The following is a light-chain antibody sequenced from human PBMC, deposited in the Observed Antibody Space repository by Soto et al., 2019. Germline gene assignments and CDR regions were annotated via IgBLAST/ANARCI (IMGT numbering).Light chain of an antibody. Sequence: DFQMTQSPSSLSASVGDRATIXXRASQSVSIYLNWYQQKPGKAPNLXXFAASSLQNGVPSRFRGSGSGTDLTLTISGLQREDFATYYCQRSYSTPTWTFGQGTKVDIK. CDR1: QSVSIY. J-gene: IGKJ1*01. V-gene: IGKV1-39*01. CDR2: AAS. CDR3: QRSYSTPTWT.